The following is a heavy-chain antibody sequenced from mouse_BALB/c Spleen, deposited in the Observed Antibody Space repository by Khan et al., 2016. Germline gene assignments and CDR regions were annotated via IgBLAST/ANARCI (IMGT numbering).Heavy chain of an antibody. CDR2: INPDSSTI. Sequence: EVKLLESGGGLVQPGGSLKLSCAAAGFDFSRYWMSWVRQAPGKGLEWIGEINPDSSTINYTPSLKDKFIISRDNAKNTLYLQMSKVRSEDTALSFCARLHYYGYMNYWGQGTTLTVSS. V-gene: IGHV4-1*02. J-gene: IGHJ2*01. D-gene: IGHD1-2*01. CDR3: ARLHYYGYMNY. CDR1: GFDFSRYW.